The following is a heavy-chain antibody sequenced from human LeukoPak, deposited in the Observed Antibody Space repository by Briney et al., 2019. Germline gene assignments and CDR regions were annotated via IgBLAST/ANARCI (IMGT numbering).Heavy chain of an antibody. D-gene: IGHD2/OR15-2a*01. CDR3: ARVNFREYRGYTWFEP. Sequence: GGSLRLSCKGSAVTFGDFAVTWFRQAPGKRLEWAGFVRTKTHGGAPETAASVKGRFNVSRDDSEGIAYLQMTSLRAEDTAMYYCARVNFREYRGYTWFEPWGQGTLDTVSS. CDR1: AVTFGDFA. CDR2: VRTKTHGGAP. V-gene: IGHV3-49*03. J-gene: IGHJ5*02.